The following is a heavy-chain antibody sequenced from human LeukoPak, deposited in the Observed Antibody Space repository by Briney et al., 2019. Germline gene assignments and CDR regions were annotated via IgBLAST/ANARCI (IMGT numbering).Heavy chain of an antibody. V-gene: IGHV3-66*01. D-gene: IGHD4-17*01. CDR1: GFTVSSNY. J-gene: IGHJ6*02. Sequence: GGSLRLSCAASGFTVSSNYMSWVRQAPGKGLEWVSVIYSGGSTYYADSVKGRFTISRDNSKNTLYLQMNSLRAEDTAVYYRARDRCLGSRYYYYGMTSGAKGPRSPSP. CDR2: IYSGGST. CDR3: ARDRCLGSRYYYYGMTS.